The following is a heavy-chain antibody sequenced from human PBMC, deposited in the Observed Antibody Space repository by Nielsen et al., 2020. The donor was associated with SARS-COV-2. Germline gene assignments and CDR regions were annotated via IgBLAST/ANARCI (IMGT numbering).Heavy chain of an antibody. D-gene: IGHD3-10*01. CDR2: IYYSGST. Sequence: SETLSLTCTVSGGSISSSSYYWGWIRQPPGKGLEWIGSIYYSGSTYYNPSLKSRVTISVDTSKNQFSLKLSSVTATDTAVYYCARLGGWFRIDPWGQGTLVTVSS. CDR1: GGSISSSSYY. CDR3: ARLGGWFRIDP. V-gene: IGHV4-39*07. J-gene: IGHJ5*02.